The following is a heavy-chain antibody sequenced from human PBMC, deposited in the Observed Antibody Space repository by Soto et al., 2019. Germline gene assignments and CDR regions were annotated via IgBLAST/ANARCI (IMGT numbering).Heavy chain of an antibody. D-gene: IGHD3-22*01. Sequence: QVQLVQSGAEVKKPGASVKVSCKASGYTFTSYGISWVRQAPGQGLEWMGWISAYNGNTNYAQKLQGRVTMTTDTSTSKAYMELRSLRSDDTAVYYCAREDGYYYDSSGYYRYFDYWGQGTLVTVSS. CDR3: AREDGYYYDSSGYYRYFDY. CDR1: GYTFTSYG. CDR2: ISAYNGNT. J-gene: IGHJ4*02. V-gene: IGHV1-18*01.